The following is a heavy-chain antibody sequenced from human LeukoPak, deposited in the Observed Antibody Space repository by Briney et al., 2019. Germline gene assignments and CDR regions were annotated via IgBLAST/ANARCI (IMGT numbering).Heavy chain of an antibody. D-gene: IGHD3-10*01. CDR2: IYPADSDT. J-gene: IGHJ4*02. Sequence: GESLKISCTGSGYTFTNYWIGWVRQMPGKGLEWMGIIYPADSDTKYRPSFQGQVTVSADKSITTAYLQWSSLEASDTAIYYCARGNYASGNYYNVAFDYWGQGTLVTVPS. CDR1: GYTFTNYW. V-gene: IGHV5-51*01. CDR3: ARGNYASGNYYNVAFDY.